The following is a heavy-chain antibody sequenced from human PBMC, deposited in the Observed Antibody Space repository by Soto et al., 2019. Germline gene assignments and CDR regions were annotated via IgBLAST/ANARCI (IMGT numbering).Heavy chain of an antibody. D-gene: IGHD2-8*01. CDR3: AIQDCTNDVCLEAAVTVGGALEY. Sequence: EVQLVESGGGLVQPGKALRLACAASGFSIRKYWMHWVRQAPGKGPVWVSYISGDGTTTDYAGSVKGRFTISRDNAKNTLVLEMDSLRVEDTAIYFCAIQDCTNDVCLEAAVTVGGALEYWGRGAQVTVSS. CDR2: ISGDGTTT. V-gene: IGHV3-74*01. CDR1: GFSIRKYW. J-gene: IGHJ4*02.